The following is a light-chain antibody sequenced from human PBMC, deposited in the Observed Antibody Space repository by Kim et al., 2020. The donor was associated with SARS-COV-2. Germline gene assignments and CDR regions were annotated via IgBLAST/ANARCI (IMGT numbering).Light chain of an antibody. Sequence: QSVLTQPPSASGTPGQRVTLSCSGSSSNIGSNTVTWYQQLPGTAPKLLIYANSQRPSGVPDRFSGSKSGTSASLAISGLQSEDEADYYCATWDDSLNGFWVFGGGTKVTVL. J-gene: IGLJ3*02. CDR3: ATWDDSLNGFWV. CDR2: ANS. V-gene: IGLV1-44*01. CDR1: SSNIGSNT.